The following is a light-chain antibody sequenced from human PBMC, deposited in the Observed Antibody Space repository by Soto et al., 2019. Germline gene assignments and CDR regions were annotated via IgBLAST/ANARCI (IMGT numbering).Light chain of an antibody. V-gene: IGKV4-1*01. CDR3: QQYYSAPWT. Sequence: DTVMTQSPDSLAVSLGERATINCKSSQSVLYSSNNKNYLVWYQQKPGQPPKLLIYWASTRESGVPDRFSGSGSGTDFTLTISSLQAEDVAVYYCQQYYSAPWTFGQGTKVDIK. J-gene: IGKJ1*01. CDR1: QSVLYSSNNKNY. CDR2: WAS.